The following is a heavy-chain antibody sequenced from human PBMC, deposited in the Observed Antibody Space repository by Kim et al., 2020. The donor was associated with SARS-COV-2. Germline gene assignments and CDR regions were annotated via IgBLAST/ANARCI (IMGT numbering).Heavy chain of an antibody. V-gene: IGHV3-23*01. J-gene: IGHJ4*02. Sequence: GGSLRLSCVASGFDFNNYPMTWVRLTPGKGLEWVSTISRSGGNVYYADSVKGRFIMSRDNSNNTVYLEMNRLTVEDTSLYFCAKDLGGSFNYWGQGTLVTVSS. CDR3: AKDLGGSFNY. CDR1: GFDFNNYP. D-gene: IGHD3-16*01. CDR2: ISRSGGNV.